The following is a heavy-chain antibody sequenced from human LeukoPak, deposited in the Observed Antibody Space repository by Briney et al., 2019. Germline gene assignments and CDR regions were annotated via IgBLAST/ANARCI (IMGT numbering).Heavy chain of an antibody. CDR3: AHRNYYDSRGYLD. J-gene: IGHJ4*02. CDR2: LFWDDDK. Sequence: TLSLTCTVSGGSISSYYWSWIRQPPGKALEWLALLFWDDDKRYSPSLKSRLTITNDTSKNQVVLTLTNMDPVDTATYYCAHRNYYDSRGYLDWGQGTLVTVSS. CDR1: GGSISSYYW. V-gene: IGHV2-5*08. D-gene: IGHD3-22*01.